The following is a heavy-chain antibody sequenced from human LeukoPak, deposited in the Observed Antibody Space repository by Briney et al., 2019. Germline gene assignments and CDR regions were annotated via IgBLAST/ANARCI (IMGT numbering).Heavy chain of an antibody. D-gene: IGHD3-22*01. J-gene: IGHJ4*02. CDR2: IYPGDSDT. CDR3: ARLSHYDSSAPALGYFDY. V-gene: IGHV5-51*01. CDR1: GYSFTSYW. Sequence: GESLQISCKGSGYSFTSYWIGWVRQPPGKGLEWMGIIYPGDSDTRYSPSFQGQVTISADKSISTAYLQWSSLKASDTAMYYCARLSHYDSSAPALGYFDYWGQGTLVTVSS.